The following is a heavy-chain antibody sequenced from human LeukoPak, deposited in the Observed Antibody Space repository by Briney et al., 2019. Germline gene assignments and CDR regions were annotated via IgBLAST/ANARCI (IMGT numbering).Heavy chain of an antibody. Sequence: PSETLSLTCTVSGGSISSSTYYWGWIRQPPGKGLEWVGSIYYSGSTYYNPSLKSRVTVSVDTSKNQFSLKLSSVTAADTAVYYCVRLIRSDYDYWGQGTLVTVSS. D-gene: IGHD2-21*01. CDR1: GGSISSSTYY. CDR2: IYYSGST. CDR3: VRLIRSDYDY. V-gene: IGHV4-39*01. J-gene: IGHJ4*02.